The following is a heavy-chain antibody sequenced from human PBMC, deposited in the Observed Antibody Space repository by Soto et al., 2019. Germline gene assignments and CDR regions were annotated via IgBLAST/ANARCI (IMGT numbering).Heavy chain of an antibody. CDR2: NNAGNGNT. J-gene: IGHJ4*02. V-gene: IGHV1-3*05. CDR3: ACDRGGSVWPYFFDY. D-gene: IGHD6-19*01. Sequence: QVQLVQSGAEEKKPGASVKVSCKASGYTFTSYAMHWVRQAPGQRLEWMGWNNAGNGNTKYSQKFQGSVTISRDTSAGTANMGLGSLRSEVAAVYCCACDRGGSVWPYFFDYWGQGTLVTVSS. CDR1: GYTFTSYA.